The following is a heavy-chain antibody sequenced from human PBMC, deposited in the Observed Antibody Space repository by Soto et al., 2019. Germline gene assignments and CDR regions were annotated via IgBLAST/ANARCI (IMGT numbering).Heavy chain of an antibody. J-gene: IGHJ3*02. Sequence: LSLTCTVSGGSISSYYWSWIRQPPGKGLEWIGYIYYSGSTNYNPSLKSRVTISVDTSKNQFSLKLSSVTAADTAVYYCARHVGYYGSGSYYRKDDFDIWGQGTMVNVAS. V-gene: IGHV4-59*08. CDR1: GGSISSYY. D-gene: IGHD3-10*01. CDR2: IYYSGST. CDR3: ARHVGYYGSGSYYRKDDFDI.